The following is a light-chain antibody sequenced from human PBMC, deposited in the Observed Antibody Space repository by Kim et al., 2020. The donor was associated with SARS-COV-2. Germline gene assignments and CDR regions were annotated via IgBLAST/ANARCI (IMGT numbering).Light chain of an antibody. V-gene: IGLV3-19*01. CDR3: TSRVHHDTVL. CDR1: SLRTYY. Sequence: SSELTQDPAVSVALGQTVRITCQGDSLRTYYTTWFQQNPGQAPIVVFYGQNNRLSVIPDRFSGSSSGTTASLTITATQAGDEADYFFTSRVHHDTVLFG. CDR2: GQN. J-gene: IGLJ2*01.